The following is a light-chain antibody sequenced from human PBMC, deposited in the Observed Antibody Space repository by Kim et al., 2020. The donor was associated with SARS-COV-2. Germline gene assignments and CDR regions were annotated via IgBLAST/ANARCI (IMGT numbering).Light chain of an antibody. CDR3: QVWDSNSDHPV. J-gene: IGLJ2*01. CDR1: EIGSKS. CDR2: YDS. Sequence: APGQTAKITCGGDEIGSKSVHGHQRRPGRAPLQVMYYDSDRPSGIPERFSGSNSGNTATLSISRVEAGDEADYYCQVWDSNSDHPVFGGGTQLTVL. V-gene: IGLV3-21*04.